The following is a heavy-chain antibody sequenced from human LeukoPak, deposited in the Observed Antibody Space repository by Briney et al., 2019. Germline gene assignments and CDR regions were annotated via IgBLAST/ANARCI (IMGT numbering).Heavy chain of an antibody. D-gene: IGHD5-18*01. Sequence: GGSLRLSCAASGFTFSSYGMHWVRQAPGKGLEWVAFIRYDGSNKYYADSVKGRFTISRDNSKNTLYLQMNSLRAEDTAVYYCAKPVDTAMVTIAFDYWGQGTLVTVSS. CDR3: AKPVDTAMVTIAFDY. V-gene: IGHV3-30*02. J-gene: IGHJ4*02. CDR2: IRYDGSNK. CDR1: GFTFSSYG.